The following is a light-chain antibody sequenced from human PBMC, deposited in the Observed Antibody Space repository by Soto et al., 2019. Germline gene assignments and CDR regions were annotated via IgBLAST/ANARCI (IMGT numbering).Light chain of an antibody. J-gene: IGKJ2*01. V-gene: IGKV1D-13*01. CDR3: QQFNDFPGT. CDR1: QDISSA. CDR2: YAS. Sequence: AIQLTQAPSSLSASVGDRVTISCRTSQDISSALAWYQQRPGKPPKLLLSYASSLESGVPSRFSGSGSGTGFTLTISSLQPEDFATYYCQQFNDFPGTFGQGTTLEIK.